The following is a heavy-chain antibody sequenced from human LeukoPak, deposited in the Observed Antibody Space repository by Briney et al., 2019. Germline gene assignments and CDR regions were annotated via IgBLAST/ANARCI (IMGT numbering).Heavy chain of an antibody. Sequence: VASLKVSCKASGYTFTGYYMHWVRQAPGQGLEWMGWINPNSGGTDYAQKFQGWVTMTRDTSISTAYMELSRLRSDDTAVYYCARSTLGIAAAPDYWGQGTLVTVSS. V-gene: IGHV1-2*04. J-gene: IGHJ4*02. CDR1: GYTFTGYY. D-gene: IGHD6-13*01. CDR3: ARSTLGIAAAPDY. CDR2: INPNSGGT.